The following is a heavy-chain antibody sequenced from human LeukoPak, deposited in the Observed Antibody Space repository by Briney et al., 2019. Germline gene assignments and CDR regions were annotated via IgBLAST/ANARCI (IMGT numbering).Heavy chain of an antibody. V-gene: IGHV4-4*02. CDR1: GGSISTTNW. CDR2: VHLSGRT. D-gene: IGHD3-10*01. J-gene: IGHJ4*02. CDR3: ARDLEVRGVLYYFDY. Sequence: SGTLSLTCGVSGGSISTTNWWTWVRQPPGEGLEWIGEVHLSGRTHYNPSLESRVTMSVDMSENHISLRLTSVTAADTAVYYCARDLEVRGVLYYFDYWGQGTLVTVSS.